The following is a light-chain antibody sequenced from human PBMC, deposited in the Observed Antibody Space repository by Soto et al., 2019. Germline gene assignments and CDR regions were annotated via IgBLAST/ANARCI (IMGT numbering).Light chain of an antibody. Sequence: QSALTQPPSASGSPGQSVTISCTGTSSDVGGYNYVSWYQQHPGKVPKLMVYEVNKRPSGVPDRFSGSKSGNTASLTVSGLQAEDEADYYCTSYAGSNNFFGTGTKVTVL. CDR2: EVN. CDR1: SSDVGGYNY. V-gene: IGLV2-8*01. CDR3: TSYAGSNNF. J-gene: IGLJ1*01.